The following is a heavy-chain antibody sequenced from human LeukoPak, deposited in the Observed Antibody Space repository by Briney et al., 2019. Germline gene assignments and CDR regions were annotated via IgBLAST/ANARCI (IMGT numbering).Heavy chain of an antibody. D-gene: IGHD3-3*01. Sequence: RASVKVSCKASGYTFASYDINWARQATGQGLEWMGWMNPNSGNTGYAQKFQGRVTITRNTSISTAYMELSSLRSEDTAVYYCARVASDFWSGYYRGGAFDYWGQGTLVTVSS. J-gene: IGHJ4*02. CDR3: ARVASDFWSGYYRGGAFDY. V-gene: IGHV1-8*03. CDR1: GYTFASYD. CDR2: MNPNSGNT.